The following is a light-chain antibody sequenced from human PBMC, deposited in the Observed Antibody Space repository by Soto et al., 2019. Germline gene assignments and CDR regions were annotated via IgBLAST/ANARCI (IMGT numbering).Light chain of an antibody. V-gene: IGKV3-20*01. CDR2: GAS. CDR3: QRHGGSPLYT. Sequence: EIVLTQSPGTLSLSPGERATLSCRASQSVYRNYLAWYQQKPGQAPRLVIYGASSRATGIPDRFSGSGSGTDFSLTISRLEPEDFAVYYCQRHGGSPLYTFGQGTKLEIK. J-gene: IGKJ2*01. CDR1: QSVYRNY.